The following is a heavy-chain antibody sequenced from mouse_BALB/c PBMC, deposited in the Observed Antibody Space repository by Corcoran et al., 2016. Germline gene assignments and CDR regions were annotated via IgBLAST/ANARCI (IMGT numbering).Heavy chain of an antibody. CDR3: ARGGWTGFFAY. CDR2: INTHSGVP. D-gene: IGHD1-2*01. CDR1: GYTFTTAG. J-gene: IGHJ3*01. V-gene: IGHV9-4*02. Sequence: QIQLVQSGPELKKPGETVRISCKASGYTFTTAGMQWVQKMPGKGLKWIGWINTHSGVPKYAEDFKGRFAFSLETSASTAYLQISNLKNEDTATYFCARGGWTGFFAYWGQGTLVTVSA.